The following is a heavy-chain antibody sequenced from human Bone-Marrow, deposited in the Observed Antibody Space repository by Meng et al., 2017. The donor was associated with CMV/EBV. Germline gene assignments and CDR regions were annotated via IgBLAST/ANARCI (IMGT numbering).Heavy chain of an antibody. Sequence: ASVKVSCKASGYTFTGYYMHWVRQAPGQGLEWMGWINPNSGVTNYAQKFQGRVTMTRDTSISTAYMELSRPRSDDTAVYYCALLKFSERLLGWGQGTLVTVSS. CDR2: INPNSGVT. CDR3: ALLKFSERLLG. CDR1: GYTFTGYY. J-gene: IGHJ4*02. V-gene: IGHV1-2*02. D-gene: IGHD3-3*01.